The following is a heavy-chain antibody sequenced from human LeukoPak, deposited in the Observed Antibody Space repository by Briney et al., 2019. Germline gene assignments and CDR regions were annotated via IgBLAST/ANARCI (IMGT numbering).Heavy chain of an antibody. D-gene: IGHD3-22*01. Sequence: GGSLRLSCAASGFTFSSNAMSWVRQAPGKGLEWVSAISGSGGSTYYADSVKGRFTISRDNSKNTLYLQMNSLRAEDTAVYYCAKCADSRDYYYGMDVWGQGTTVTVSS. CDR2: ISGSGGST. CDR1: GFTFSSNA. V-gene: IGHV3-23*01. J-gene: IGHJ6*02. CDR3: AKCADSRDYYYGMDV.